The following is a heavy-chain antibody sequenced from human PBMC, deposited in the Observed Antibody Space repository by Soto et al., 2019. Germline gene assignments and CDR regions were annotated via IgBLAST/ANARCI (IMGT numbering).Heavy chain of an antibody. CDR3: ARHDMVKRQGQYYDFWSGYWDVYGMDV. CDR1: GGSISSSSYY. V-gene: IGHV4-39*01. D-gene: IGHD3-3*01. CDR2: IYYSGST. Sequence: SETLSLTCTVSGGSISSSSYYWGWIRQPPGKGLEWIGGIYYSGSTYYNPSLKSRVTISVDTSKNQFSLKLSSVTAADTAVYYCARHDMVKRQGQYYDFWSGYWDVYGMDVWGQGTTVTVSS. J-gene: IGHJ6*02.